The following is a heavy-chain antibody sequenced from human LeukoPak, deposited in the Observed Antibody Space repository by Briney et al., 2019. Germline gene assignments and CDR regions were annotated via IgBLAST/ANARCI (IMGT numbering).Heavy chain of an antibody. D-gene: IGHD3-22*01. Sequence: PSGTLSLTCAVSGGSISSSNWWSWVRQPPGKGLEWIGYISYSGSTNYNPSLKSRVTISVDTSKNQFSLKLSSVTTADTAVYYCARDTYHFDTSGYFYFDYWGQGTLVTVSS. CDR3: ARDTYHFDTSGYFYFDY. CDR2: ISYSGST. J-gene: IGHJ4*02. V-gene: IGHV4-4*02. CDR1: GGSISSSNW.